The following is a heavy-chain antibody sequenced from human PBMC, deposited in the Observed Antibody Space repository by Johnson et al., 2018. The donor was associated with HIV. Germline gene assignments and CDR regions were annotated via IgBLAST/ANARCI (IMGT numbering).Heavy chain of an antibody. J-gene: IGHJ3*01. V-gene: IGHV3-23*01. CDR3: AKNNMVRVFVWLDGPV. D-gene: IGHD3-10*01. Sequence: WVSAISGSGGSPYYADSVKGRFTISRANSKNSLYLQMNSLRAEDTAVYYCAKNNMVRVFVWLDGPVWGQGTMVTVS. CDR2: ISGSGGSP.